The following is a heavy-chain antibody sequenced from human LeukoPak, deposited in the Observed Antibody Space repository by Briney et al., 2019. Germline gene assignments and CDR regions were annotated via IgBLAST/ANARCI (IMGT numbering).Heavy chain of an antibody. V-gene: IGHV3-23*01. CDR2: ISGSGGST. CDR3: AKVGGLLLYYYYMDV. Sequence: PGGSLRLSCAASGFTFSSYAMSWVRQAPGKGLEWVSAISGSGGSTYYADSVKGRFTISRDNSKNTLYLQMNSLRAEDTAVYYCAKVGGLLLYYYYMDVWGKGTTVTISS. D-gene: IGHD2-15*01. CDR1: GFTFSSYA. J-gene: IGHJ6*03.